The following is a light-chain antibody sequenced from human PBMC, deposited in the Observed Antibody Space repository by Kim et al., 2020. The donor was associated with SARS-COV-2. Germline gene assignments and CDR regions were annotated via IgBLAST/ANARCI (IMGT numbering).Light chain of an antibody. J-gene: IGKJ1*01. CDR3: QQYNAYPWT. Sequence: DIQMTQSPSTLSASVGDRVTITCRASQSVYTWLAWYQQKPAKTPNLLIYKASYLQNGAPSRFSGSGSGTEFTLTINSLQPDDFATYYCQQYNAYPWTFGQGTKVDIK. CDR1: QSVYTW. V-gene: IGKV1-5*03. CDR2: KAS.